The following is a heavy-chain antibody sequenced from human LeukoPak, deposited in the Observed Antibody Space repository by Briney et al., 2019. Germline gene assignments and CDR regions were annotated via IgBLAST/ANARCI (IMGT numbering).Heavy chain of an antibody. J-gene: IGHJ3*02. CDR1: GYTFTGYY. Sequence: ASVKVSCKASGYTFTGYYMHWVRQAPGQGLEWMGRINPNSGGTNYAQKFQGRVTMTRDTSISTAYMELSRLRSDGTAVYYCARPKSFANDAFDIWGQGTMVTVSS. CDR3: ARPKSFANDAFDI. V-gene: IGHV1-2*06. CDR2: INPNSGGT. D-gene: IGHD3-16*01.